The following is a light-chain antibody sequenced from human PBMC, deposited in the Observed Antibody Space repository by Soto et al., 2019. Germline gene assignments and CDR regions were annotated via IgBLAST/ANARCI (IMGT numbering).Light chain of an antibody. CDR3: ISYTTISTYV. CDR1: SSDVDGYNY. CDR2: DVS. J-gene: IGLJ1*01. Sequence: QSVLTQPASVSGSPGQSIAISCTGTSSDVDGYNYVSWYQHHPGKAPKLMIYDVSSRPSGVSNRFSGSKSGNTASLTISGLQAEDEADYYCISYTTISTYVFGTGTKDTDL. V-gene: IGLV2-14*03.